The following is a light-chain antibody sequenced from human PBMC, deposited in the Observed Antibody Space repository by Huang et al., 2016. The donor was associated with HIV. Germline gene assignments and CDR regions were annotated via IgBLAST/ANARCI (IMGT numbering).Light chain of an antibody. J-gene: IGKJ1*01. Sequence: IVLTQSPGTLSLSPGQRATLSCRASQSVSSSYLAWYQQEPGQPPRLLIYGASSRATGIPDRFSGSGSGTDFTLTISRLEPADFAVYYCQQYGSSPGTFGQGTKVEIK. CDR1: QSVSSSY. CDR2: GAS. CDR3: QQYGSSPGT. V-gene: IGKV3-20*01.